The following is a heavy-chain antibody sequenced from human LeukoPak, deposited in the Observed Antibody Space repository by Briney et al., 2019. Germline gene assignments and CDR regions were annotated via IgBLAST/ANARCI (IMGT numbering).Heavy chain of an antibody. Sequence: PGGSLRLSRAASGFTVSSKYMSWVRQAPGKGLEWVSVIYRGGNTYYADSVKGRITISRDNSKNTLYLQMNSLRAEDTAVYYCARGALRYFDWLKKDYYYMDVWGKGTTVTISS. CDR1: GFTVSSKY. D-gene: IGHD3-9*01. J-gene: IGHJ6*03. CDR2: IYRGGNT. CDR3: ARGALRYFDWLKKDYYYMDV. V-gene: IGHV3-66*01.